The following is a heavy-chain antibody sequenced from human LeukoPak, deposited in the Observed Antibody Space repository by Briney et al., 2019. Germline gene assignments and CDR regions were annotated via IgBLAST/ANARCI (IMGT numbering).Heavy chain of an antibody. V-gene: IGHV3-53*03. Sequence: ETQSLTCTVSGYSISSGYYWGWIRQPPGKGLEWVSIIYSGGSTFYADSVKGRFTISRDNSKNTLYLQMNSLRAEDTAVYYCARGGSYLSAFDIWGQGTMVTVSS. CDR1: GYSISSGYY. CDR2: IYSGGST. CDR3: ARGGSYLSAFDI. D-gene: IGHD1-26*01. J-gene: IGHJ3*02.